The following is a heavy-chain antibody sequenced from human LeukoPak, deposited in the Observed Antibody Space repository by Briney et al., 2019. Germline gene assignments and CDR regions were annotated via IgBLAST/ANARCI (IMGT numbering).Heavy chain of an antibody. D-gene: IGHD1-26*01. CDR1: GFPFSSYA. CDR3: ASALRIYYYFDY. CDR2: ISDSDGNT. J-gene: IGHJ4*02. Sequence: PGGSLRLSCAASGFPFSSYAMSWVRQAPGKGLEWVSAISDSDGNTYYADSVKRRFTISRDNSKNTLYLQMNSLRAEDTAVYYCASALRIYYYFDYWGQGTLVTVSS. V-gene: IGHV3-23*01.